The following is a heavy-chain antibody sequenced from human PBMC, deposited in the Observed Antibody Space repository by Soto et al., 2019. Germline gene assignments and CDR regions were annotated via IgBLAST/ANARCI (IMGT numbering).Heavy chain of an antibody. V-gene: IGHV1-2*02. Sequence: QVQLVQSGAEVKKPGSSGTVSCKATGYTFTGYYMHWVRQAPGQGLEWMGWINPNSGGTNYAQTFQGGVTMTRDTSISTAYMELSRLRSDDTAVYYCARVVAVVYWGQGTLVTVSS. J-gene: IGHJ4*02. CDR2: INPNSGGT. D-gene: IGHD5-12*01. CDR3: ARVVAVVY. CDR1: GYTFTGYY.